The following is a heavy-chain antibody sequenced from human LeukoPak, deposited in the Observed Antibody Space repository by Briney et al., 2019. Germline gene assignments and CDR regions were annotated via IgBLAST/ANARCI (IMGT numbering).Heavy chain of an antibody. CDR1: GYTFTNYD. J-gene: IGHJ4*02. CDR2: MKPNSGNT. V-gene: IGHV1-8*01. CDR3: ATELRWKDH. Sequence: ASVKVSCKASGYTFTNYDINWVRQATGQGLEWLGYMKPNSGNTGYAQKFQGRVTMTRDTSISTAYMELSSLTSEDTAVYYCATELRWKDHWGQGTLVTVSS. D-gene: IGHD4-23*01.